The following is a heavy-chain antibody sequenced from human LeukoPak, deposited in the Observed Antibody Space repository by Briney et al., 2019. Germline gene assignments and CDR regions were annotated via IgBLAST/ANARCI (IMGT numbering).Heavy chain of an antibody. CDR2: IYYSGST. V-gene: IGHV4-59*01. CDR1: GGSLSSYY. CDR3: ARVVPAAPRLYDY. J-gene: IGHJ4*02. D-gene: IGHD2-2*01. Sequence: PSETLSLTCTVSGGSLSSYYWSWIRQPPGKGLEGMGYIYYSGSTNYNPCLKSRVTISVDTSKNQFSLKLSSVTAADTAVYYCARVVPAAPRLYDYWGQGTLVTVSS.